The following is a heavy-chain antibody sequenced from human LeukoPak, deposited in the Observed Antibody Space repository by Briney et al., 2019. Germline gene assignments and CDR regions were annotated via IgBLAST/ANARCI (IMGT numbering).Heavy chain of an antibody. CDR3: ARMSGRYYDY. CDR1: GYTFTGFY. V-gene: IGHV1-2*06. D-gene: IGHD1-26*01. CDR2: IDPNSGGT. J-gene: IGHJ4*02. Sequence: ASEKVSCKASGYTFTGFYMHWVRQAPGQGLEWMGRIDPNSGGTNYAQKFQGRVAMTRDTSISTAYMELSRLRSDDTAVYYCARMSGRYYDYWGQGTLVTVSS.